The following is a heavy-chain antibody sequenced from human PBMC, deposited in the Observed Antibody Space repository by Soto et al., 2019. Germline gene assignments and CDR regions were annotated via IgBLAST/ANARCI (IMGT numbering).Heavy chain of an antibody. D-gene: IGHD1-26*01. V-gene: IGHV3-33*01. CDR3: TRAAIKGELLDY. Sequence: GGSLRLSCAASGFTFNNYGMHWVRRAPGKGLEWVALIWHDGSNKGYADSVKGRFTISRDNSKNTLNLQMNSLRVEDTAVYYCTRAAIKGELLDYWGQGTQVTVSS. CDR2: IWHDGSNK. J-gene: IGHJ4*02. CDR1: GFTFNNYG.